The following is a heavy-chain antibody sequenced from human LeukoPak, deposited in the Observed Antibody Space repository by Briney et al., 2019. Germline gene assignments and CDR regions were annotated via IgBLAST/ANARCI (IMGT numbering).Heavy chain of an antibody. CDR1: GYTFTSYA. V-gene: IGHV1-3*01. CDR2: INAGNGTT. Sequence: ASVKVSCKTSGYTFTSYAIHWVRQAPGRRLEWMGWINAGNGTTKYSQKFQGRVTITRDTSASTAYMELSSLRSEDTAVYYCARDHSELWFGELSGGAFDIWGQGTMVTVSS. CDR3: ARDHSELWFGELSGGAFDI. D-gene: IGHD3-10*01. J-gene: IGHJ3*02.